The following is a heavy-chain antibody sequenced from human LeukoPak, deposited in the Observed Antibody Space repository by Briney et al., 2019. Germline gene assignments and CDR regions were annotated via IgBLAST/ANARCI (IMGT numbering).Heavy chain of an antibody. J-gene: IGHJ1*01. Sequence: PGGSLRLSCAASGFTFSSYAMHWVRQAPGKGLEYVSSISGSSRHIYYADSVKGRLTISRDNTKSSLYLQMNSLRVEDMAVYYCARGYCGGDCYGDWGQGTLVTVSS. CDR2: ISGSSRHI. V-gene: IGHV3-21*01. CDR1: GFTFSSYA. CDR3: ARGYCGGDCYGD. D-gene: IGHD2-21*02.